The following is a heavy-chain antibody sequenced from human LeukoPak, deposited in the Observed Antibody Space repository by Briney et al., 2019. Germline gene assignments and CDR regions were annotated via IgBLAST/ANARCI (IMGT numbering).Heavy chain of an antibody. Sequence: GRSLRLSCAASGFTFSSYGMHWVRQAPGKGLEWVAVIWYDGSNKYYADSVKGRFTISRDNSKNTLYLQMNSLRAEDTAVYYCARVGTTTVTTGAFDIWGQGTMVTVSS. J-gene: IGHJ3*02. CDR2: IWYDGSNK. V-gene: IGHV3-33*01. CDR1: GFTFSSYG. CDR3: ARVGTTTVTTGAFDI. D-gene: IGHD4-17*01.